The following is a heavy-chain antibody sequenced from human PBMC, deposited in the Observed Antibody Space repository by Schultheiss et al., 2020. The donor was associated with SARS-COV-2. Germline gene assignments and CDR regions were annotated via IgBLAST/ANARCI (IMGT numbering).Heavy chain of an antibody. D-gene: IGHD6-19*01. CDR2: AYPSGGT. J-gene: IGHJ6*02. Sequence: SQTLSLTCAVSGGSISSGGYYWSWIRQPAGMGLEWIGRAYPSGGTNYNHSLKRRVTISVDTSKNHFSLKLSSVTAADTAVYYCARDLSRWLARGDYGMDVWGQGTTVTVSS. CDR3: ARDLSRWLARGDYGMDV. V-gene: IGHV4-61*02. CDR1: GGSISSGGYY.